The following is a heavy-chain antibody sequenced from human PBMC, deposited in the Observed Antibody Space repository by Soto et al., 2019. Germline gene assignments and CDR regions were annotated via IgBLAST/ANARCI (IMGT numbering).Heavy chain of an antibody. J-gene: IGHJ3*02. D-gene: IGHD2-15*01. Sequence: QVQLQESGPGLVKPSQTLSLTCTVSGGSISSGGYYWSWIRQHPGKGLEWIGYIYYSGSTYYNPSLNSRVTISVDTSKNQFSLKLSSVTAADTAVYYCARVQIVVVVAASGAFDIWGQGTMVTVSS. V-gene: IGHV4-31*03. CDR3: ARVQIVVVVAASGAFDI. CDR1: GGSISSGGYY. CDR2: IYYSGST.